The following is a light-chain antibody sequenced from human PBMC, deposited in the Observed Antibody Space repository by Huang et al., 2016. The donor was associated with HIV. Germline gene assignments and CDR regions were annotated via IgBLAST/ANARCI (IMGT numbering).Light chain of an antibody. CDR3: QQRGFWPLT. V-gene: IGKV3-11*01. CDR2: DSA. CDR1: QNVSNY. Sequence: EVVLTQSPATLSLSPGERGTLYCRACQNVSNYLAWYQQRLGQPPRLLIYDSAHRATGTPARFSGGGSGTDFSLTISSLEPEDFAVYYCQQRGFWPLTFGGGTKVDMK. J-gene: IGKJ4*01.